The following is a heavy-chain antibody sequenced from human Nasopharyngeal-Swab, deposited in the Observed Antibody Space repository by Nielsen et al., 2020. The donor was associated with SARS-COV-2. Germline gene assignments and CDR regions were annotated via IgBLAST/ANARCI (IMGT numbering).Heavy chain of an antibody. D-gene: IGHD2-2*01. V-gene: IGHV1-69*06. CDR1: GGTFSSYA. J-gene: IGHJ6*02. Sequence: SVKVSCKASGGTFSSYAISWVRQAPGQGLEWMGGIIPIFGTANYAQKFQGRVTITADKSTSTAYMELSSLRSEDTAVYYCARDRAYCSNTSCYQSGGTYYYYYYGMDVWGQGTTVTVSS. CDR3: ARDRAYCSNTSCYQSGGTYYYYYYGMDV. CDR2: IIPIFGTA.